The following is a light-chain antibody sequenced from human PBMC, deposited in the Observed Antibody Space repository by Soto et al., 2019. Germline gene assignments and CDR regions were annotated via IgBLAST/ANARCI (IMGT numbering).Light chain of an antibody. CDR1: SGSIASNY. Sequence: NFMLTQPHSVSESPGKTVTISCTRSSGSIASNYVQWYQQRPGSAPTTVIYEDNQRPSGVPDRFSGSIDSSSNSASLTISGLKTEDEADYYCQSYDSSNLTVIFGGGTKLTV. CDR2: EDN. V-gene: IGLV6-57*04. CDR3: QSYDSSNLTVI. J-gene: IGLJ2*01.